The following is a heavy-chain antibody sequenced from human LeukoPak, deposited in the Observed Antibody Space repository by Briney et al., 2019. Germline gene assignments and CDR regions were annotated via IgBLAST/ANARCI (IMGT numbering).Heavy chain of an antibody. D-gene: IGHD5-24*01. CDR3: ARGRDGSQSPIDD. CDR1: GFTFSSYN. Sequence: GGSLRLSCAASGFTFSSYNMNWVRQAPGKGLEWVSSISSSSYIYYADSVKGRFTISRDNAKNSLYLQMNSLRAEDTAVHYCARGRDGSQSPIDDWGQGTLVTVSS. J-gene: IGHJ4*02. V-gene: IGHV3-21*01. CDR2: ISSSSYI.